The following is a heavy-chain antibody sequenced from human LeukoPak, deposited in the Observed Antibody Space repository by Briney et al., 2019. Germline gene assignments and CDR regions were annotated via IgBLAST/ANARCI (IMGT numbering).Heavy chain of an antibody. CDR1: GYTFTSYY. D-gene: IGHD3-3*01. CDR2: INPSGGST. V-gene: IGHV1-46*01. J-gene: IGHJ5*02. CDR3: ARDREGYDFWSGYWFDP. Sequence: ASVKVSCKASGYTFTSYYMHWVRQAPGQGLEWMGIINPSGGSTSYAQKFQGRVTMTRDTSTSTVYMELSSLRSEDTAVYYCARDREGYDFWSGYWFDPWGQGTLVTVSS.